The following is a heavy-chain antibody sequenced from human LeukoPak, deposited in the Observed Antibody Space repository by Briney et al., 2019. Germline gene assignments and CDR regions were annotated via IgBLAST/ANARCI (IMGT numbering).Heavy chain of an antibody. V-gene: IGHV3-33*01. J-gene: IGHJ4*02. CDR1: GFTFSSYG. CDR3: ARDHYGDYGFDY. D-gene: IGHD4-17*01. CDR2: IWYDGSNK. Sequence: GGSLRLSCAASGFTFSSYGMHWVRQAPGKGLEWVAVIWYDGSNKYYADSVKSRFTISRDNAKNSVYLQMTSLTAEDTAVYYCARDHYGDYGFDYWGQGTLVTVSS.